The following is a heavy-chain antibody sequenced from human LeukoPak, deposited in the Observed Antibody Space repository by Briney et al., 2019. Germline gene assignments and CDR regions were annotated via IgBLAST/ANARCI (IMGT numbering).Heavy chain of an antibody. CDR2: VDPSNDDT. V-gene: IGHV1-2*02. Sequence: ASVKVSCKASGYTFTDHSIHWVRQAPGQGLEWMGYVDPSNDDTNCAPKFHDRVTMTGDTSIRTAYMELSRLTSDDTAVYYCARSLFVAFTDWGQGTLVIVSS. CDR1: GYTFTDHS. J-gene: IGHJ4*02. D-gene: IGHD2-21*01. CDR3: ARSLFVAFTD.